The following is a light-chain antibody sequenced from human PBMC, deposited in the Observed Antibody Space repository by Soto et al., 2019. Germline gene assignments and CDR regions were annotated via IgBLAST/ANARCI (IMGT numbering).Light chain of an antibody. J-gene: IGKJ3*01. Sequence: EIVLTQSPATLSLSPGERATLSCRASQTVITSVAWYQQKPGQAPRLLIYDASHRATGIPARFSGSGSGTDSTLTISSLDPEDFAVYYCQQRSSWPPEFSFGPGTKVDVK. CDR2: DAS. CDR3: QQRSSWPPEFS. CDR1: QTVITS. V-gene: IGKV3-11*01.